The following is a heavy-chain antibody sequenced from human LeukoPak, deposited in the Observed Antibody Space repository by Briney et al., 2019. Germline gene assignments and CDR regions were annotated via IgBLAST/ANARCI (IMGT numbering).Heavy chain of an antibody. V-gene: IGHV3-21*01. Sequence: GGSLRLSCAASGFTVSSNEMNWVRQAPGKGLEWVSSISSSSSYIYYADSVKGRFTISRDNAKNSLYLQMNSLRAEDTAVYYCAREGEGGIAAAGSVDYWGQGTLVTVSS. J-gene: IGHJ4*02. D-gene: IGHD6-13*01. CDR1: GFTVSSNE. CDR2: ISSSSSYI. CDR3: AREGEGGIAAAGSVDY.